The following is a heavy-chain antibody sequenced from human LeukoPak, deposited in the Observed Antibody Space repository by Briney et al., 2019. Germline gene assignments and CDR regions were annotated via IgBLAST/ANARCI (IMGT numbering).Heavy chain of an antibody. CDR2: INPSGGST. D-gene: IGHD3-10*01. Sequence: ASVKVSCKASGYTFSSYYMHWVRQAPGQGLEWMGIINPSGGSTSYAQKFQGKVTMTRDMSTSTVYMELSSLRSEDTAVYYCARSSMVRDPSEFDYWGQGTLVTVSS. V-gene: IGHV1-46*01. CDR3: ARSSMVRDPSEFDY. J-gene: IGHJ4*02. CDR1: GYTFSSYY.